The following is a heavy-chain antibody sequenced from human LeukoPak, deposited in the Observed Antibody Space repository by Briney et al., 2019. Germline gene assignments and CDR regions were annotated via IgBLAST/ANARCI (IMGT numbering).Heavy chain of an antibody. CDR3: ARDSHDCSGGSCYVRPVFLFDY. V-gene: IGHV3-30*04. D-gene: IGHD2-15*01. Sequence: GGSLRLSCAASGFTFSSYAMHWVRQAPGKGLEWVAVISYDGSNKYYADSVKGRFTISRDNSKNTLYLQMNSLRAEDTAVYYCARDSHDCSGGSCYVRPVFLFDYWGQGTLVTVSS. CDR1: GFTFSSYA. J-gene: IGHJ4*02. CDR2: ISYDGSNK.